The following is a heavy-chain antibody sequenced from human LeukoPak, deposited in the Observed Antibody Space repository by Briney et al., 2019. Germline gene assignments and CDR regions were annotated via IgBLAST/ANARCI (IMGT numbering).Heavy chain of an antibody. D-gene: IGHD6-25*01. V-gene: IGHV4-39*01. J-gene: IGHJ4*01. CDR2: IFYGGSN. Sequence: SETLSLTCSVSGGSTSNADYYWGWLRQAPGKGLEWIGSIFYGGSNHYNPSLKSRAAISVDTSKTQFSLKLTSVTAADAAMYYCARQLPTAAADTRGYFDYWGQGTVVTVSS. CDR3: ARQLPTAAADTRGYFDY. CDR1: GGSTSNADYY.